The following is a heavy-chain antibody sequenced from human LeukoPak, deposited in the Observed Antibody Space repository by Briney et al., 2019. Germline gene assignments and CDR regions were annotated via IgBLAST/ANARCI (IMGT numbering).Heavy chain of an antibody. D-gene: IGHD3-3*01. J-gene: IGHJ4*02. CDR2: IWYDGSKK. V-gene: IGHV3-33*06. CDR3: AKEDRDDFWSGYYGV. CDR1: GFTFSSYG. Sequence: PGGSLRLSCAASGFTFSSYGMHWVRQAPGKGLEWVAVIWYDGSKKYYADSVKGRFTISRDNSKNTLYLQMNSLRAEDTAVYYCAKEDRDDFWSGYYGVWGQGTLVTVSS.